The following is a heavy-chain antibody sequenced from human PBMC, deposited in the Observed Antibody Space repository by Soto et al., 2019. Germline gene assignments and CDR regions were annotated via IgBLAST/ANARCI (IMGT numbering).Heavy chain of an antibody. CDR1: GFTFDDYD. J-gene: IGHJ3*02. CDR3: ARDLVPHIVAAAVGSFDI. Sequence: GGSLRLSCAASGFTFDDYDMSWVRQAPGKGLEWVSGVDWNGGSIGYADSVKGRFTISRDNAKNSLYLQMNSLRAEDTALYYCARDLVPHIVAAAVGSFDIWGQGTMVTVSS. V-gene: IGHV3-20*04. D-gene: IGHD2-2*01. CDR2: VDWNGGSI.